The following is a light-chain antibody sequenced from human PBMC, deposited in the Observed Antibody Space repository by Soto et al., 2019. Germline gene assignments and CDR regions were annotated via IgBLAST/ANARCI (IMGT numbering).Light chain of an antibody. CDR3: QQSYTTLFT. CDR1: QSIDNY. V-gene: IGKV1-39*01. J-gene: IGKJ3*01. CDR2: AAS. Sequence: DIQMTQSPSSLSASVGDRVTITCRTSQSIDNYLNWYQQKPGKAPKLLMYAASTLQSGVPSRFSGSGSETDFTLNISSLQPEDLATYYCQQSYTTLFTFGPGTKVDLK.